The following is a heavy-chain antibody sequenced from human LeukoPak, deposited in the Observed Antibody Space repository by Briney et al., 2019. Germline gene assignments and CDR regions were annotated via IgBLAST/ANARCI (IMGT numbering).Heavy chain of an antibody. J-gene: IGHJ4*02. CDR3: AKDFGSGWYADDYFDY. CDR2: INGSGDRK. Sequence: GGSLRLSCVASGFTFSSYWMTWVRQAPGKGLEWVSTINGSGDRKYYTDSVKGRFTISRVGSENTLYLQMNSLRAEDTAVYYCAKDFGSGWYADDYFDYWGQGTLVTVSS. V-gene: IGHV3-23*01. D-gene: IGHD6-19*01. CDR1: GFTFSSYW.